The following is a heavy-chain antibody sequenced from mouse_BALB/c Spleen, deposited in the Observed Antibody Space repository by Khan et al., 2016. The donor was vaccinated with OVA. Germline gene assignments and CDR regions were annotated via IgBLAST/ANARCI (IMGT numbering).Heavy chain of an antibody. Sequence: EVELVESGPGLVKPSQSLSLTCTVTGYSITSDYAWNWIRQFPGNKLEWMGYISYSGSTSSNPSLKSRISITRDTSKNQFFLQLNSVTTEDTATYYCARQLGLAYWGQGTLVTVSA. CDR3: ARQLGLAY. CDR2: ISYSGST. J-gene: IGHJ3*01. V-gene: IGHV3-2*02. CDR1: GYSITSDYA. D-gene: IGHD3-1*01.